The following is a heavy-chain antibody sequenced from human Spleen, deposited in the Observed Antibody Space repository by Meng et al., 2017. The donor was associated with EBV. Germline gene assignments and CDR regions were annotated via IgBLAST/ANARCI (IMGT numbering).Heavy chain of an antibody. CDR1: DNSVRSGRHY. J-gene: IGHJ4*02. D-gene: IGHD3-16*01. V-gene: IGHV4-61*01. Sequence: VQLQESGPGPVKSSETLSRTCSVSDNSVRSGRHYWSWIRQPPGKGLEWIGYIYSSGSTTYNPSLKSRVTISIDTSKNRFSLKLTSVTAADTAVYYCARGSLGEVPEYWGQGTLVTVSS. CDR3: ARGSLGEVPEY. CDR2: IYSSGST.